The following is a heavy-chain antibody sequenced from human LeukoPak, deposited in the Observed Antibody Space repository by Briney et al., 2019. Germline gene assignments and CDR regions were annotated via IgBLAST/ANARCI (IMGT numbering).Heavy chain of an antibody. Sequence: ASVKVSCEASGYTFTGYYIHWVRRAPGQGLEWMGWIHPNSGGTKFAQSFQGRVTLTRDTSITTASMELSSLRSNDTAVYFCARTAYPSSFWFDPWGQGTQVTVSS. J-gene: IGHJ5*02. D-gene: IGHD6-6*01. V-gene: IGHV1-2*02. CDR3: ARTAYPSSFWFDP. CDR2: IHPNSGGT. CDR1: GYTFTGYY.